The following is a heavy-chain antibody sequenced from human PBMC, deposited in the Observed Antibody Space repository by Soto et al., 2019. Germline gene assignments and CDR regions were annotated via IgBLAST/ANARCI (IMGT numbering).Heavy chain of an antibody. CDR1: GFTFSSYA. V-gene: IGHV3-23*01. CDR3: AKGGVAATTETYYYYGMDV. D-gene: IGHD2-15*01. Sequence: GGSLRLSCAASGFTFSSYAMSWVRQAPGKGLEWVSAISGSGGSTYYADSVKGRFTISRDNSKNTLYLQMNSLRAEDTAVYYCAKGGVAATTETYYYYGMDVWGQGTTVTVS. J-gene: IGHJ6*02. CDR2: ISGSGGST.